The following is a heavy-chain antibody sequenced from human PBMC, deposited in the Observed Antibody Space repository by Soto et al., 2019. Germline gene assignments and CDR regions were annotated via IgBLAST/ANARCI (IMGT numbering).Heavy chain of an antibody. Sequence: GGSLRLSCAASGFTFNIYAMSWVRQAPWKGLEWVSAISGSGGGTYYADSVEGRCTISRDNSNNTLYLQMSSLRAEDTAVYYCARDEIDYWGQGTLVTVSS. CDR2: ISGSGGGT. CDR3: ARDEIDY. V-gene: IGHV3-23*01. J-gene: IGHJ4*02. CDR1: GFTFNIYA.